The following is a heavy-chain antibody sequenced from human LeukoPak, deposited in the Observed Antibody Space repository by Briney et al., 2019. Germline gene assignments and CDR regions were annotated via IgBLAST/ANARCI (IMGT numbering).Heavy chain of an antibody. CDR2: INHSGGT. V-gene: IGHV4-34*01. CDR1: GGSFSGYY. Sequence: SETLSLTCAVYGGSFSGYYWSWIRQPPGKGLEWIGEINHSGGTNYNPSLKSRVTISVDTSKNQFSLKLSSVTAADTAVYYCARSFRPPNTYYFDYWGQGTLVTVSS. D-gene: IGHD3-16*01. J-gene: IGHJ4*02. CDR3: ARSFRPPNTYYFDY.